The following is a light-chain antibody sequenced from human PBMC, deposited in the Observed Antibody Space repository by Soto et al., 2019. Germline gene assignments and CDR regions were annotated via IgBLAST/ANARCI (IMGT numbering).Light chain of an antibody. CDR2: DVS. CDR1: SSDVGGYNY. CDR3: SSYTCSRAHVV. V-gene: IGLV2-14*01. J-gene: IGLJ2*01. Sequence: QSVLTQPASVSGSPGQSITISCTGTSSDVGGYNYVSWYQQHPGKAPKLMIYDVSSRPSGVSNRFSGSKSGNTATLTISGLQAEDEADYHSSSYTCSRAHVVFGGGTKVTVL.